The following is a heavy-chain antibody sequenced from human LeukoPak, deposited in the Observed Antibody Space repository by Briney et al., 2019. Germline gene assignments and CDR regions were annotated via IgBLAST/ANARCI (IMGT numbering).Heavy chain of an antibody. CDR2: ISAYNGNS. D-gene: IGHD2-2*01. CDR3: ARVHSYCSSTSCLDY. V-gene: IGHV1-18*01. J-gene: IGHJ4*02. CDR1: GYTFTSYG. Sequence: GASVKVSCKASGYTFTSYGISWVRQAPGQGLKWMGWISAYNGNSNYAQKFQGRVTMTTDTSTSTGYMELRSLRSDDTAVYYCARVHSYCSSTSCLDYWGQGTLVTVSS.